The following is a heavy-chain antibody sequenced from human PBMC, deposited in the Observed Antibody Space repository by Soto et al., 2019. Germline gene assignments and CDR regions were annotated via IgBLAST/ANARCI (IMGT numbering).Heavy chain of an antibody. CDR2: IYYSGST. J-gene: IGHJ4*02. V-gene: IGHV4-31*03. D-gene: IGHD3-22*01. CDR3: ASVASSGYYY. CDR1: GGSISSCGYY. Sequence: SETLSLTCTVSGGSISSCGYYWSWSRHHPGKGLEWIGYIYYSGSTYYNPSLKSRVTISVDTSKNQFSLKLSSVTAADTAVYYCASVASSGYYYWGQVTLVTV.